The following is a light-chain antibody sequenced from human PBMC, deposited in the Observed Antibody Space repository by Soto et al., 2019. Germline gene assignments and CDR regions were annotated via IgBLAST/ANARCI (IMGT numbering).Light chain of an antibody. Sequence: EIVLTQSPGTLSLSPGERAILSYRASQSITSSLAWYQQKPGQAPRLLIYGASTRATGIPPRFSGSGSGTQFTLTISSLQPEDFAVYYCQQYNNWPPWTFGQGNKVDIK. J-gene: IGKJ1*01. V-gene: IGKV3-15*01. CDR3: QQYNNWPPWT. CDR1: QSITSS. CDR2: GAS.